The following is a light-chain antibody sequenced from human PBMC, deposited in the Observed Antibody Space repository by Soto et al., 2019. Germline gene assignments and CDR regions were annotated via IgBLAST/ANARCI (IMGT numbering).Light chain of an antibody. Sequence: QSALTQPASVSGSPGQSITISCSGTSSDVGGYNFVSWYQVHPGKAPRLILYDVSSRPSGVSYRFSGSKSANTASLNISRLQAGDEADYYCISYTTTTSLVVFGGGTKVTVL. V-gene: IGLV2-14*03. CDR1: SSDVGGYNF. CDR2: DVS. CDR3: ISYTTTTSLVV. J-gene: IGLJ2*01.